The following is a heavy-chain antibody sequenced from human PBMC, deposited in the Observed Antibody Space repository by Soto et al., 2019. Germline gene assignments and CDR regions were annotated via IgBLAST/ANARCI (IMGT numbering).Heavy chain of an antibody. D-gene: IGHD1-7*01. V-gene: IGHV3-23*01. CDR1: GLTFTSYG. CDR2: SSATGAGT. Sequence: EVQLLESGGGLVQPGGSLSLSCAAPGLTFTSYGRPWVRQAPGKGLEWVSFSSATGAGTYYADSVKGRFTISRDNSKNTLYLQMTSLRADDTAVYYCAKDRRAGGNYGFYSDFWGQGALVIVSS. J-gene: IGHJ4*02. CDR3: AKDRRAGGNYGFYSDF.